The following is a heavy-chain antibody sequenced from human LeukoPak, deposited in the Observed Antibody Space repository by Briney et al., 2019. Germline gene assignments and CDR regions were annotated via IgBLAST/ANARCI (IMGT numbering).Heavy chain of an antibody. Sequence: SQTLSLTCALSGDWVYSKRAARHWIRQSPSRGLEWLGRTYYRSEWYNDYAVSVKSRININPDTSKNQFSLQLNAVTPGDTAVYYCAQADSTGYFYFQHWGQGTLVTVSS. CDR1: GDWVYSKRAA. CDR2: TYYRSEWYN. J-gene: IGHJ1*01. D-gene: IGHD3-22*01. V-gene: IGHV6-1*01. CDR3: AQADSTGYFYFQH.